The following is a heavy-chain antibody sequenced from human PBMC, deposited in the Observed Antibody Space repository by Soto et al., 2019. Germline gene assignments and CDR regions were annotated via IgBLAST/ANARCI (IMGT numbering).Heavy chain of an antibody. CDR2: IIPLFGTA. J-gene: IGHJ5*02. CDR3: ARDRGPSSGYYPYWFDP. D-gene: IGHD3-22*01. CDR1: GGTFSSYA. V-gene: IGHV1-69*12. Sequence: QVQLVQSGAEVKKPGSSVKVSCKASGGTFSSYAITWVRQAPGQGIEWMGGIIPLFGTANYAQKFQGRVTITADESTSTAYMELSSLRSEDTAVYYCARDRGPSSGYYPYWFDPWGQGTLVTVSS.